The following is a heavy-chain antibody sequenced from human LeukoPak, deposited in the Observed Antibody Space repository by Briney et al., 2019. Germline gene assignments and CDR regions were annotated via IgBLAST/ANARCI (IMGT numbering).Heavy chain of an antibody. CDR2: INPNSGGT. V-gene: IGHV1-2*02. CDR1: GYTFTGYY. J-gene: IGHJ6*03. CDR3: ARVMAAGTFSPYYYYYMDV. Sequence: ASVKVSCKASGYTFTGYYMHWVRQAPGQGLEWMGWINPNSGGTNYAQKFQGRVTMTRDTTISTAYMGLSRLRSDDTAVYYCARVMAAGTFSPYYYYYMDVWGKGTTVTVSS. D-gene: IGHD6-19*01.